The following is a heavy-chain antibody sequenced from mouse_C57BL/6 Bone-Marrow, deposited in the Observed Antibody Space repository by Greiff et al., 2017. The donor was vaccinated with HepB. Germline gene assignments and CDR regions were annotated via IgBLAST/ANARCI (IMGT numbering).Heavy chain of an antibody. V-gene: IGHV1-19*01. CDR3: ARYYDYAWFAY. J-gene: IGHJ3*01. CDR1: GYTFTDYY. D-gene: IGHD2-4*01. CDR2: IYPYNGGT. Sequence: VQLKESGPVLVKPGDSVKMSCKASGYTFTDYYMNWVKQRHGKSLEWIGVIYPYNGGTSYNQKFKGKATLTVDKSSSTAYMELNSLTSEDSAVYYCARYYDYAWFAYWGQGTLVTVSA.